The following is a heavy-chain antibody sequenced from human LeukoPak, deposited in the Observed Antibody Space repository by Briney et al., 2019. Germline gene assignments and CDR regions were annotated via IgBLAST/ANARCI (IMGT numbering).Heavy chain of an antibody. CDR2: IKQDGSEK. D-gene: IGHD5-18*01. Sequence: HPGGSLRLSCAASGFTFSSYWMSWVRQAPGKGLEWVANIKQDGSEKYYVDSVKGRFTISRDNAKNSLYLQMNSLRAEDTAVYYCARDQWIQLWLQYYFDYWGQGTLVTVSS. CDR3: ARDQWIQLWLQYYFDY. CDR1: GFTFSSYW. V-gene: IGHV3-7*01. J-gene: IGHJ4*02.